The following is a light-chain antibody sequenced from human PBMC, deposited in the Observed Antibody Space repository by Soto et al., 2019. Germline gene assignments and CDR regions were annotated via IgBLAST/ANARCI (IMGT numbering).Light chain of an antibody. CDR2: EVS. V-gene: IGLV2-14*01. J-gene: IGLJ1*01. CDR3: TSYRTTTTLLYV. CDR1: SSDIGGYNF. Sequence: QSALTQPASVSGSPGQSITISCTGTSSDIGGYNFVSWYQHHPGRAPKLMIYEVSNRPSGVSNRFSGSKSGDTASLTISGLQAYDEADYSCTSYRTTTTLLYVFGTGTKVTVL.